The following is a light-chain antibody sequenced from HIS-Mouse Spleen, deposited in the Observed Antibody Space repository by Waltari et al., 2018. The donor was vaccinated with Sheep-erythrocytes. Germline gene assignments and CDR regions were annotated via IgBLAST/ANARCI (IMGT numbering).Light chain of an antibody. J-gene: IGLJ1*01. CDR3: CSYAGSYNHV. Sequence: QSALTQPRSVSGSPGQSVPISCTGTRSDVCCYHYVSCYQQPPVKAPKLMISDVRKRPSGVPDRFSGSKSGNTASLTISGLQAEDEADYYCCSYAGSYNHVFATGTKVTVL. CDR2: DVR. V-gene: IGLV2-11*01. CDR1: RSDVCCYHY.